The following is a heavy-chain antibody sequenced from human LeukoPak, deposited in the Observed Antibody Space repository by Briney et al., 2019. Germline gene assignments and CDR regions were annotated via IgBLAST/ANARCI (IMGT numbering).Heavy chain of an antibody. CDR2: INSDGSTT. V-gene: IGHV3-74*01. D-gene: IGHD2-15*01. CDR3: TRRVSATRWFDP. J-gene: IGHJ5*02. CDR1: GFTFSSYW. Sequence: GGSLRLSCAASGFTFSSYWMHWVRQPPGKGLVWVSRINSDGSTTNYADSVKGRFTISRDSVENTLYLQMNSLRVEDTAVYYCTRRVSATRWFDPWGQGTLVTVSS.